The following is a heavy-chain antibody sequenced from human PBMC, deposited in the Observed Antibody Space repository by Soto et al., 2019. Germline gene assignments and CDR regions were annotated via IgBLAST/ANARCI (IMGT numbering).Heavy chain of an antibody. CDR1: GFSLSTSGVG. CDR2: IYWDDDK. J-gene: IGHJ4*02. D-gene: IGHD6-6*01. CDR3: AHSTVGSSSSLRVWTSHY. V-gene: IGHV2-5*02. Sequence: QITLKESGPTLVKPTQTLTLTCTFSGFSLSTSGVGVGWIRQPPGKALEWLALIYWDDDKRYIPSLKSRLTITKDTSKTQVVLTMTNMDPVDTATYYCAHSTVGSSSSLRVWTSHYWGQGTLVTVSS.